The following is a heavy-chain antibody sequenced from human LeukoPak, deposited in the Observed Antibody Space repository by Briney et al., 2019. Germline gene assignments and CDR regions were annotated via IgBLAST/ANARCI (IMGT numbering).Heavy chain of an antibody. CDR3: ARDRGSRYGGFDY. CDR2: IYYSGST. J-gene: IGHJ4*02. Sequence: SETLSLTRTVSGGSISSSSYYWGWIRQPPGKGLEWIGSIYYSGSTNYNPSLKSRVTISVDTSKNQFSLKLSSVTAADTAVYYCARDRGSRYGGFDYWGQGTLVTVSS. V-gene: IGHV4-39*07. D-gene: IGHD3-10*01. CDR1: GGSISSSSYY.